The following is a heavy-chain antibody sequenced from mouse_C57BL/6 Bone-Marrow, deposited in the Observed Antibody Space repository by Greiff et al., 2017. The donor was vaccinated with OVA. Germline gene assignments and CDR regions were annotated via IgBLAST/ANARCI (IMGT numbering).Heavy chain of an antibody. CDR2: ISSGGDYI. D-gene: IGHD1-1*01. J-gene: IGHJ1*03. CDR3: TRAIYYYGYFDV. CDR1: GFTFSSYA. V-gene: IGHV5-9-1*02. Sequence: EVQRVESGEGLVKPGGSLKLSCAASGFTFSSYAMSWVRQTPEKRLEWVAYISSGGDYIYYADTVKGRFTISRDNARNTLYLQMSSLKSEDTAMYYCTRAIYYYGYFDVWGTGTTVTVSS.